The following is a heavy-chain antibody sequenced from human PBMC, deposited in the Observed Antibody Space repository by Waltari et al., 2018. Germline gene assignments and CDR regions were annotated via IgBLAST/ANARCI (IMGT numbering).Heavy chain of an antibody. CDR2: IYTSGST. J-gene: IGHJ6*03. Sequence: QVQLPESGPGLVKPSEALSLTCTVTGGSMSSYYWLWIRQPAGKGREWIGRIYTSGSTNYNPSLKSRVTMSVDMSKNQFSLKLSSVTAADTAVYYCARDGHGGYYYMDVWGKGTTVTISS. CDR1: GGSMSSYY. CDR3: ARDGHGGYYYMDV. V-gene: IGHV4-4*07. D-gene: IGHD3-10*01.